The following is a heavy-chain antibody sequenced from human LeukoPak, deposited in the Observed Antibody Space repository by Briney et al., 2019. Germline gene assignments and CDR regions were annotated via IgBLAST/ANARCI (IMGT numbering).Heavy chain of an antibody. Sequence: PSETLSLTCTVSGGSISSSTYYWSWIRQPPGKGLEWIGDINHSGSTNYNPSLKSRVTMSVDTSKNQFSLKLSSVTAADTAVYYCARSNYVWGSYRPRQSDAFDIWGQGTMVTVSS. D-gene: IGHD3-16*02. J-gene: IGHJ3*02. CDR2: INHSGST. V-gene: IGHV4-39*07. CDR1: GGSISSSTYY. CDR3: ARSNYVWGSYRPRQSDAFDI.